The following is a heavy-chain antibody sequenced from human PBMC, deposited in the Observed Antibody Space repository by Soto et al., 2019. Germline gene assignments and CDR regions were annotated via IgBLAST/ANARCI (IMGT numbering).Heavy chain of an antibody. D-gene: IGHD6-13*01. CDR3: ARGESIAAAGYPVENYYGMDV. Sequence: SETLSLTCAVYGGSFSGYYWSWIRQPPGKGLEWIGEINHSGSTNYNPSLKSRVTISVDTSKNQFSLKLSSVTAADTAVYYCARGESIAAAGYPVENYYGMDVWGQGTTVTVSS. CDR2: INHSGST. V-gene: IGHV4-34*01. J-gene: IGHJ6*02. CDR1: GGSFSGYY.